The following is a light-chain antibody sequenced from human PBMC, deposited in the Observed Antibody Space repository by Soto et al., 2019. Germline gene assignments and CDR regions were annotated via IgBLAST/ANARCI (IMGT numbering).Light chain of an antibody. CDR1: QSVSSN. Sequence: EIVMTHSPATLSVSPGERATLSCRASQSVSSNLAWYQQKPGQAPRLLIYGASTRATGIPARFSGSGSGTEFTLTLSSLQSEDFSVYYCQQYNNWPPTFGQGTKVEIK. CDR2: GAS. CDR3: QQYNNWPPT. J-gene: IGKJ1*01. V-gene: IGKV3-15*01.